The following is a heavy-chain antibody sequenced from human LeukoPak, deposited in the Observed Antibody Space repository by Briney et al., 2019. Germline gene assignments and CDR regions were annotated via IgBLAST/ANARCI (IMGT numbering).Heavy chain of an antibody. CDR1: RFTFSSYG. V-gene: IGHV3-30*03. CDR2: ISYDGGNK. J-gene: IGHJ4*02. CDR3: ARAIGKSEGY. Sequence: GGSLRLSCVASRFTFSSYGMHWVRQAPGKGLEWVAVISYDGGNKYYADSVKGRFTISRDNSKNTLYLQMNSLRAEDTAVYYCARAIGKSEGYWGQGTLVTVSS. D-gene: IGHD4-23*01.